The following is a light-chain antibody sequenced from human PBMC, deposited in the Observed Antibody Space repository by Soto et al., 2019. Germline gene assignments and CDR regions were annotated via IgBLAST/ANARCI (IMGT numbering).Light chain of an antibody. CDR3: QQYNNWPLT. CDR2: GAS. J-gene: IGKJ4*02. Sequence: EVVMTQSPTTLSVSPGERATLSCRASPSVSSLLAWYQQTPGQAPRLRIYGASTRATGIPDRFSASGSGTEFALTISSLQSGDFAVYYWQQYNNWPLTFGGGTKVEIK. V-gene: IGKV3-15*01. CDR1: PSVSSL.